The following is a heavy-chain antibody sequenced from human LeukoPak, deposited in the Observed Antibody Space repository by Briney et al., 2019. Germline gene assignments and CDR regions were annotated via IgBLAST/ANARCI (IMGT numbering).Heavy chain of an antibody. CDR3: ARASITMVRGVKGYFDY. Sequence: GGSLRLSCAASGFTFSSYAMHWVRQAPGKGLEWVAVISYDGSNKYYADSVKGRFTISRDNSKNTLYLQMNSLRAEDTAVYYCARASITMVRGVKGYFDYWGQGTLVTVSS. D-gene: IGHD3-10*01. V-gene: IGHV3-30-3*01. CDR2: ISYDGSNK. CDR1: GFTFSSYA. J-gene: IGHJ4*02.